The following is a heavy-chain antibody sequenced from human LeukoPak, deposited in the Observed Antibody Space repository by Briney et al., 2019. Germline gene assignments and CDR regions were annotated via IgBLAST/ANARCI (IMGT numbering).Heavy chain of an antibody. J-gene: IGHJ4*02. V-gene: IGHV4-59*01. CDR1: GVSISSYY. Sequence: SETLSLTCTVSGVSISSYYWSWIRQPPGKGLEWIGYIYYNGGTNYNPSLRSRVTISVDTSKNHFSLRLSSVTAADTAMYYCARAGGVDTAMDANFDYWGQGTLVTVSS. CDR2: IYYNGGT. D-gene: IGHD5-18*01. CDR3: ARAGGVDTAMDANFDY.